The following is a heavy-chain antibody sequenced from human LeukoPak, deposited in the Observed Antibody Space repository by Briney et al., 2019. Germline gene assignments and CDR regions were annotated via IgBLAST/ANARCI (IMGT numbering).Heavy chain of an antibody. CDR1: GFTVSSNY. Sequence: GGSLRLSCAASGFTVSSNYMSWVRRAPGKGLEWVSVIYSGGSTYYADSVKGRFTISRDNSKNTLYLQMNSLRAEDTAVYYCASVNLGYYFDYWGQGTLVTVSS. V-gene: IGHV3-66*02. J-gene: IGHJ4*02. CDR3: ASVNLGYYFDY. CDR2: IYSGGST.